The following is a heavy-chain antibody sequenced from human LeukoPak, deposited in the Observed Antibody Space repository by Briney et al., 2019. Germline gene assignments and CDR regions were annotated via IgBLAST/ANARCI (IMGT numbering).Heavy chain of an antibody. CDR1: GGAFSSYA. CDR2: IIPIFGTA. CDR3: ARATSHAKHFDY. Sequence: ASVKVSCKASGGAFSSYAISWVREAPGQGLEWMGGIIPIFGTANYAQKFQGRVTITADESTSTAYMELGSLRSEDTAVYYCARATSHAKHFDYWGQGTLVTVSS. J-gene: IGHJ4*02. V-gene: IGHV1-69*01. D-gene: IGHD2-2*01.